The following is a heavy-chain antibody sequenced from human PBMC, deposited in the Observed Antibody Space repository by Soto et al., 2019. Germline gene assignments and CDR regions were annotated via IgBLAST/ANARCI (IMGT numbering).Heavy chain of an antibody. J-gene: IGHJ4*02. Sequence: GGSLRLSCAASGFTFSSYWMSWVRQAPGKGLEWVANIKQDGSEKYYGDSVKGRFTISRDNAKNSLYLQTNSLRAEDTAVYYGAREHPKYSSSFDYWGQGTLVTVSS. CDR1: GFTFSSYW. CDR3: AREHPKYSSSFDY. D-gene: IGHD6-6*01. V-gene: IGHV3-7*01. CDR2: IKQDGSEK.